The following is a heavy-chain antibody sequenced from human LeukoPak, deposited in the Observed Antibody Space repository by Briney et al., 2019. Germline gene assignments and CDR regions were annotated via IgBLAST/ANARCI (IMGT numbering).Heavy chain of an antibody. J-gene: IGHJ5*02. CDR1: GFTFGSYW. CDR2: IKQDGREK. V-gene: IGHV3-7*04. CDR3: ARGFGELS. Sequence: RGSLRLSCAASGFTFGSYWMSWVRQAPGKGLEWVANIKQDGREKNYVDSVKGRFTISRDNAKNSLYLQMNSLRAEDTAVYYCARGFGELSWGQGTLVTVSS. D-gene: IGHD3-10*01.